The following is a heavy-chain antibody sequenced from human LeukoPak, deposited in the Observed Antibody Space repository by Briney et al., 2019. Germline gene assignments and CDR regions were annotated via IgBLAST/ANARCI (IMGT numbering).Heavy chain of an antibody. J-gene: IGHJ3*02. D-gene: IGHD3-10*01. CDR3: ARYKTFGELNFDI. CDR1: GGSISGYY. Sequence: SETLSLTCTVSGGSISGYYRSWIRQPPGKGLEWIGYIYYGGSTNYNPSLKSRVTISVDTSKNQFSLKLSSVTAADTAVYYCARYKTFGELNFDIWGQGTMVTVSS. V-gene: IGHV4-59*01. CDR2: IYYGGST.